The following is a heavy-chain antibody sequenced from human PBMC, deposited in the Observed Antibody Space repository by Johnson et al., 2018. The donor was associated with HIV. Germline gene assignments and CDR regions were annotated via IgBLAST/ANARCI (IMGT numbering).Heavy chain of an antibody. J-gene: IGHJ3*02. D-gene: IGHD1-26*01. CDR2: ISGSGGST. CDR3: AREVGNAGAFDI. V-gene: IGHV3-20*04. CDR1: GFTFDDYG. Sequence: VQLVESGGGVVRPGGSLRLSCVASGFTFDDYGMTWVRQAPGKGLEWVSAISGSGGSTYYADSVKGRFTISRDNSKNSLYLQMNSLRAEDTAVYYCAREVGNAGAFDIWGQGTMVTVSS.